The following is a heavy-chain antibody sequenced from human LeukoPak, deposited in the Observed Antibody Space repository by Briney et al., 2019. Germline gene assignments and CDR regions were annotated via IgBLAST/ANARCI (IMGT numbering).Heavy chain of an antibody. V-gene: IGHV4-39*01. CDR1: GGSISTSSDH. Sequence: PSETLSLTCTVSGGSISTSSDHWGWVRQPPGKGLEWIGSIYYSGSTYYNPSLKSRVTISVDTSKSQLSLRLSSVTAADTAVYYCARHSSWYGNFDYWGQGTLVTVSS. CDR2: IYYSGST. J-gene: IGHJ4*02. D-gene: IGHD6-13*01. CDR3: ARHSSWYGNFDY.